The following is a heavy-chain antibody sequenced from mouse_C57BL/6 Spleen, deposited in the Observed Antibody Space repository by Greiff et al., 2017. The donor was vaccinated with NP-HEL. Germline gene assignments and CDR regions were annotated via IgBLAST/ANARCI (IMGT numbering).Heavy chain of an antibody. CDR1: GFSLTSYG. D-gene: IGHD1-1*01. V-gene: IGHV2-4*01. J-gene: IGHJ4*01. CDR3: AKNIYYYGSSYVGYYAMDY. Sequence: QVQLKQSGPGLVQPSQSLSITCTVSGFSLTSYGVHWVRQPPGKGLEWLGVIWSGGSTDYNAAFISRLSISKDNSKSQVFFKMNSLQADDTAIYYCAKNIYYYGSSYVGYYAMDYWGQGTSVTVSS. CDR2: IWSGGST.